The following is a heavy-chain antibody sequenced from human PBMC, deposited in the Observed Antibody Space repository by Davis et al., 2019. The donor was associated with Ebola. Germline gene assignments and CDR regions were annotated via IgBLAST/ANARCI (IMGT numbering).Heavy chain of an antibody. V-gene: IGHV1-18*04. J-gene: IGHJ5*02. Sequence: AASVKVSCKASGYTFTSYGISWVRQAPGQGLEWMGWISAYNGNTNYAQKLQGRVTMTTDTSTSTAYMELRSLRSDDTAVYYCARGITMIVVESWFDPWGQGTLVTVSS. CDR2: ISAYNGNT. CDR1: GYTFTSYG. CDR3: ARGITMIVVESWFDP. D-gene: IGHD3-22*01.